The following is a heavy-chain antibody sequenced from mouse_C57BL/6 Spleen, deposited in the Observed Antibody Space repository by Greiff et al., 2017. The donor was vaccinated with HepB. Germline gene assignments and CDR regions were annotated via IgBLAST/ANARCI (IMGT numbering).Heavy chain of an antibody. CDR3: ARSPHYYGSSFWYFDV. V-gene: IGHV1-53*01. CDR2: INPSNDGT. CDR1: GYTFTSYW. Sequence: QVQLQQSGTELVKPGASVKLSCKASGYTFTSYWMHWVKQRPGPDLEWIGNINPSNDGTTYNEKFKSKATLTVDKSSSTAYMQLSSLTSEDAAVYYCARSPHYYGSSFWYFDVWGTGTTVTVSS. D-gene: IGHD1-1*01. J-gene: IGHJ1*03.